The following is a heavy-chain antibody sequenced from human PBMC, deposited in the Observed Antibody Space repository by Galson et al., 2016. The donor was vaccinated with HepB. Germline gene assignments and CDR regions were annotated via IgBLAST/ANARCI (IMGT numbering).Heavy chain of an antibody. D-gene: IGHD4-23*01. Sequence: QSGAEVKKPGESLKISCKGSGYTFTSYWIGWVRQMPGKGLEWMGIIYPGDSDTGYSPSFQGQVTISADRSISTAYLQGSSLKASDTAMYYCTRMDYYGGTNWFDPWGQGTLVTVSS. CDR3: TRMDYYGGTNWFDP. V-gene: IGHV5-51*01. CDR2: IYPGDSDT. CDR1: GYTFTSYW. J-gene: IGHJ5*02.